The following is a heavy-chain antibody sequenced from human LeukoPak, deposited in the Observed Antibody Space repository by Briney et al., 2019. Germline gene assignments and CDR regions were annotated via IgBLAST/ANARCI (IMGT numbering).Heavy chain of an antibody. CDR3: ARRKFRNSGYYDY. J-gene: IGHJ4*02. Sequence: SETLSLTCAVYGGSFSGYYWSWIRQPPGKGLEWIGEINHSGSTNYNPSLKSRVTISVDTSKNQFSLKLSSVTAADTAVYYCARRKFRNSGYYDYWGQGTLVTVSS. D-gene: IGHD3-22*01. V-gene: IGHV4-34*01. CDR2: INHSGST. CDR1: GGSFSGYY.